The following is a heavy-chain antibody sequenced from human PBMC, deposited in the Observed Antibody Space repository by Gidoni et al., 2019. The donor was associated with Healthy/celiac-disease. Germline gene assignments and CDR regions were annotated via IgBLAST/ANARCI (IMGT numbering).Heavy chain of an antibody. J-gene: IGHJ5*02. CDR1: AGSFSGYS. CDR2: INHSGST. V-gene: IGHV4-34*01. CDR3: ARGYYGSGSYWSYNWFDP. Sequence: QVQLQQWGAGLLKPSETLSLTCAVYAGSFSGYSWSWIRQPPGKGLEWIGEINHSGSTNYNPSLKSRVTISVDTSKNQFSLKLSSVTAADTAVYYCARGYYGSGSYWSYNWFDPWGQGTLVTVSS. D-gene: IGHD3-10*01.